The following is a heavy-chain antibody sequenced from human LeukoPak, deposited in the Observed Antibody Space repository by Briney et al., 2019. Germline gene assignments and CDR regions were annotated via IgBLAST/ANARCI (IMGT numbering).Heavy chain of an antibody. CDR3: ARSGDVAVYYSYGMDV. D-gene: IGHD2-15*01. CDR1: GGSISSYY. Sequence: SETLSLTCTVSGGSISSYYWSWIRQPPGKGLEWIGYIFYSGSTNYNPSLKGRVTISVDTSKNQFSLKLSSVTAADTAVYYCARSGDVAVYYSYGMDVWGQGTTVTVSS. CDR2: IFYSGST. V-gene: IGHV4-59*01. J-gene: IGHJ6*02.